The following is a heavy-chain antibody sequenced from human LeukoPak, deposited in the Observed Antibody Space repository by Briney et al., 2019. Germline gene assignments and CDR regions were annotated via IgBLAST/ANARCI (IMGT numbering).Heavy chain of an antibody. J-gene: IGHJ3*02. V-gene: IGHV3-23*01. CDR3: ASPKNSGSYSDAFDI. CDR1: GGSFSGYY. Sequence: PSETLSLTCAVYGGSFSGYYWSWVRQAPGKGLEWVSAISGSGGSTYYADSVKGRFTISRDNSKNTLYLQMNSLRAEDTAVYYCASPKNSGSYSDAFDIWGQGTMVTVSS. D-gene: IGHD1-26*01. CDR2: ISGSGGST.